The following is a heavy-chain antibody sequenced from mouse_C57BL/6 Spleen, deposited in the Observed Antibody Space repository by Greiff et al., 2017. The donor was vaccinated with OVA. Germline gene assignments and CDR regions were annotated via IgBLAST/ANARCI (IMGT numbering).Heavy chain of an antibody. J-gene: IGHJ3*01. CDR1: GYAFSSSW. Sequence: VKLQESGPELVKPGASVKISCKASGYAFSSSWMNWVKQRPGKGLEWIGRIYPGDGDTNYNGKFKGKATLTADKSSSTAYMQLSSLTSEDSAVYFCLYQGLAYWGQGTLVTVSA. V-gene: IGHV1-82*01. CDR2: IYPGDGDT. D-gene: IGHD2-1*01. CDR3: LYQGLAY.